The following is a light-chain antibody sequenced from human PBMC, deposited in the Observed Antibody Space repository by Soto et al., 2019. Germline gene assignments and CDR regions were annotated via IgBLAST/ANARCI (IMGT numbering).Light chain of an antibody. CDR3: QHYNTYSKA. CDR2: DGS. Sequence: DIQMTQSPSSLSASIGDRVTITFRASLTIDSYLNWYQQKPGKAPNLLIYDGSTLASGVPPRFSGGGFGTEFTLNISSLQPDDSAIYYCQHYNTYSKAFGPGTKVDIK. V-gene: IGKV1-5*01. J-gene: IGKJ3*01. CDR1: LTIDSY.